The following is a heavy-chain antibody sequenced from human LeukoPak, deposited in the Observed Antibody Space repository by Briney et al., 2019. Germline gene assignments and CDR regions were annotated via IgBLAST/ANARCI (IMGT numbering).Heavy chain of an antibody. V-gene: IGHV3-21*01. CDR1: GFTFSSYS. CDR3: ASPTIFGVVPRWYFDL. D-gene: IGHD3-3*01. J-gene: IGHJ2*01. CDR2: ISSSSSYI. Sequence: GGSLRLSCAAPGFTFSSYSMNWVRQAPGKGLEWVSSISSSSSYIYYADSVKGRFTISRDNAKNSLYLQMNSLRAEDTAVYYCASPTIFGVVPRWYFDLWGRGTLVTVSS.